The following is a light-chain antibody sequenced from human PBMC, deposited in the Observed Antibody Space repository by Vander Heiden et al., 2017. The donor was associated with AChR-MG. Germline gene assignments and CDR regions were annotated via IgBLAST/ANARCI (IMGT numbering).Light chain of an antibody. CDR1: KIGMKN. V-gene: IGLV3-9*01. CDR3: QVWDSSTVV. Sequence: SYEVSQPLSVSVALGQTARIPCGGNKIGMKNGHWYQQKPGQAPVLVIYRDNNRPARIPERCSGSNSGNTATLTISRAQAGDEYDYYCQVWDSSTVVFGGGTKLTVL. J-gene: IGLJ3*02. CDR2: RDN.